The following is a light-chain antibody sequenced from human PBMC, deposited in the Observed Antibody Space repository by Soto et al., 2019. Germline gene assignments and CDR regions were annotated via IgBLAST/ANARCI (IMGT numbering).Light chain of an antibody. J-gene: IGKJ2*01. CDR3: QQYGSSPYT. Sequence: EIVLTQSPGTLSLSPGERATLSCRASQSVSSSHLAWYQQKPGQAPRLLIYGTSIRATGIPDRFSGSGSGTDFTLTISRLEPEDFAVYYCQQYGSSPYTFGQETKLEI. CDR2: GTS. CDR1: QSVSSSH. V-gene: IGKV3-20*01.